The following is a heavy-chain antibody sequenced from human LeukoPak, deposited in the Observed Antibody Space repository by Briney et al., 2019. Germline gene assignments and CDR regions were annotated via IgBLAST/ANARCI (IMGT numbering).Heavy chain of an antibody. D-gene: IGHD2-2*01. CDR3: ARLGIVVPDC. CDR2: ISYDGSNK. CDR1: GFTFSSYG. V-gene: IGHV3-30*03. J-gene: IGHJ4*02. Sequence: GGSLRLSCAASGFTFSSYGMHWVRQAPGKGLEWVAVISYDGSNKYYADSVKGRFTISRDNSKNTLYLQMNSLRAEDTAVYYCARLGIVVPDCWGQGTLVTVSS.